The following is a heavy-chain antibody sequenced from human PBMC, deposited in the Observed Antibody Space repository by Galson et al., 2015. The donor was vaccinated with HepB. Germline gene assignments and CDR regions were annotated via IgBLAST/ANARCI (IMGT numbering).Heavy chain of an antibody. CDR2: MNPNSGDT. Sequence: SVKVSCKASGYTFSNYDINWVRQATGQGLEWVGWMNPNSGDTGYAQKFQGRVTMTSNTPISTAYMELSSLRSEDTAIYYCARRERGGSWKIDYWGQGTLVSVSS. CDR1: GYTFSNYD. V-gene: IGHV1-8*01. J-gene: IGHJ4*02. CDR3: ARRERGGSWKIDY. D-gene: IGHD6-13*01.